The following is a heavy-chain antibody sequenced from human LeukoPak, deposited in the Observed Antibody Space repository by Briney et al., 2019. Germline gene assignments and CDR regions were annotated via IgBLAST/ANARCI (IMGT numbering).Heavy chain of an antibody. V-gene: IGHV4-4*07. CDR2: IYTSGST. D-gene: IGHD3-22*01. Sequence: PSETLSLTCTVSGGSISSYYWSWIRQPAGKGLEWIGRIYTSGSTNYNPSLKSRVTMSVDTSKNQFSLKLSSVTAADTAVYYCARGGNYYDSSGYYNDYWGQGTLVTVSS. CDR3: ARGGNYYDSSGYYNDY. CDR1: GGSISSYY. J-gene: IGHJ4*02.